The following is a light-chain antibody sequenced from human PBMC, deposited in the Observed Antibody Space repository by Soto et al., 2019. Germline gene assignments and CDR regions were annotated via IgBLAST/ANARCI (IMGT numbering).Light chain of an antibody. CDR3: SSFTSTSTLI. Sequence: QSALTQPASVSGSPGQSITISCTGTSSDVGGYNFVSWYQHHPGKAPKLIIYDVTNRPSGVSSRFSGSKSGDTAPLTISGLQAEDAADYYCSSFTSTSTLIFGGGTKLTVL. CDR2: DVT. J-gene: IGLJ2*01. CDR1: SSDVGGYNF. V-gene: IGLV2-14*03.